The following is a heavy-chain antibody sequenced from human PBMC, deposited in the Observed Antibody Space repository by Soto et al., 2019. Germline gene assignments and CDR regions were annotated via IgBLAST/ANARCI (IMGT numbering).Heavy chain of an antibody. D-gene: IGHD3-22*01. CDR2: IYYSGST. CDR1: GYSISSSNW. Sequence: SETLSLTCAVSGYSISSSNWWGWIRQPPGKGLEWIGYIYYSGSTYYNPSLKSRVTMSVDTSKNQFSLKLSSVTAVDTAVYYCARSGHYYDSSGPRTYYFDYWGQGTLVTVSS. CDR3: ARSGHYYDSSGPRTYYFDY. V-gene: IGHV4-28*01. J-gene: IGHJ4*02.